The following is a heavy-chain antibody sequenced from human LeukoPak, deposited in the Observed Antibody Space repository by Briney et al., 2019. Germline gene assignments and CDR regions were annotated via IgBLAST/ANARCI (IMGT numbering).Heavy chain of an antibody. CDR2: IKQDGSEK. J-gene: IGHJ4*02. CDR1: GFTFSSYW. D-gene: IGHD5-24*01. CDR3: ARDKRRDGYNFSNY. Sequence: AGGSLRLXCAASGFTFSSYWMSWVRQAPGKGLEWVANIKQDGSEKYYVDSVKGRFTISRDNAKNSLYLQMNSLRAEDTAVYYCARDKRRDGYNFSNYWGQGTLVTVSS. V-gene: IGHV3-7*01.